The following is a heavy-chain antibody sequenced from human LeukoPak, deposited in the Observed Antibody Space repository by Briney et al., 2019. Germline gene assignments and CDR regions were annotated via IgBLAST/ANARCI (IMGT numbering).Heavy chain of an antibody. V-gene: IGHV3-30*18. Sequence: GGSLRLSCAASGFTFSSYGMHWVRQAPGKGLEWVAVISYDGSNKYYADSVKGRFTISRDNSKNTLYLQMNSLRAEDTAVYYCAKDLDAASRWLGRGIAVAEPVSGYYGMDVWGQGTTVTVSS. D-gene: IGHD6-19*01. CDR2: ISYDGSNK. CDR1: GFTFSSYG. CDR3: AKDLDAASRWLGRGIAVAEPVSGYYGMDV. J-gene: IGHJ6*02.